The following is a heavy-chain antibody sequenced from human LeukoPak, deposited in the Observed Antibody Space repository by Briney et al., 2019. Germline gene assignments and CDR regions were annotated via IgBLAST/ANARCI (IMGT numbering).Heavy chain of an antibody. V-gene: IGHV1-18*01. D-gene: IGHD3-10*01. CDR1: GYTFTSYG. CDR3: ARGHPYGSGSYADY. Sequence: GASVKVSCKGSGYTFTSYGISWVRQAPGQGLEWMGWINAYNGNTSYAQKLQGRVTMTTDTSTSTAYMELRSLRSDDTAVYYCARGHPYGSGSYADYWGQGTLITVSS. J-gene: IGHJ4*02. CDR2: INAYNGNT.